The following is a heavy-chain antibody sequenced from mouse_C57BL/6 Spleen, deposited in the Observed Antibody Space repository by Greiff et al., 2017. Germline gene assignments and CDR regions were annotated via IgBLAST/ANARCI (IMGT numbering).Heavy chain of an antibody. D-gene: IGHD1-1*01. J-gene: IGHJ4*01. CDR2: IWTGGGT. V-gene: IGHV2-9-1*01. CDR1: GFSLTSYA. CDR3: ARMGDYYGSSYGDYYAMDY. Sequence: VKVVESGPGLVAPSQRLSITCTVSGFSLTSYAISWVRQPPGKGLEWLGVIWTGGGTNYNSALKSRLSISKDNSKSQVFLKMNSLQTDDTARYYCARMGDYYGSSYGDYYAMDYWGQGTSVTVSS.